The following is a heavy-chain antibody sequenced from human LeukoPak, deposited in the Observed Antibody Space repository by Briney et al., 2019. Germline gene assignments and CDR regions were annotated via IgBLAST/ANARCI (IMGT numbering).Heavy chain of an antibody. CDR1: GGSISSSSYY. Sequence: SETLSLTCTVSGGSISSSSYYWGWIRQPPGKGLEWIGSIYYSGSTYYNPSLKSRITISVDTSKNQFSLKLSSVTAADTAVYYCARRVGRWFGERAYYYNYMDVWGKGTTVTISS. D-gene: IGHD3-10*01. V-gene: IGHV4-39*07. CDR2: IYYSGST. J-gene: IGHJ6*03. CDR3: ARRVGRWFGERAYYYNYMDV.